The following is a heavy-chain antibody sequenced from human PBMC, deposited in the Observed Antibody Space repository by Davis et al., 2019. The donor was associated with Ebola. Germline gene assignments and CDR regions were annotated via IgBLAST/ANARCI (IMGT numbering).Heavy chain of an antibody. CDR2: INPNSGGT. Sequence: SVTVSRQASGYTFSAFSMHWVRQAPGQGLEWMGWINPNSGGTNYAQKFQGRVTMTRDTSISTAYMELSRLRSDDTDVYYCAKGPGGATAYFDYWGQGTLVTVSS. D-gene: IGHD1-26*01. V-gene: IGHV1-2*02. CDR3: AKGPGGATAYFDY. CDR1: GYTFSAFS. J-gene: IGHJ4*02.